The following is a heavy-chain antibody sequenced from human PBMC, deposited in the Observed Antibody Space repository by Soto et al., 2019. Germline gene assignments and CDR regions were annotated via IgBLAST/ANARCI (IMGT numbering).Heavy chain of an antibody. CDR1: GFSFRDYF. D-gene: IGHD2-2*01. CDR3: TRACHTYEVY. CDR2: IGPYGNSI. V-gene: IGHV3-11*01. Sequence: GSLKISCAASGFSFRDYFMSWLRQAPGKGLEWVSYIGPYGNSIYYADSVKGRFTISRDDATKSLHLHMNSLRTDDTAVYYCTRACHTYEVYWGQVNPVTV. J-gene: IGHJ4*02.